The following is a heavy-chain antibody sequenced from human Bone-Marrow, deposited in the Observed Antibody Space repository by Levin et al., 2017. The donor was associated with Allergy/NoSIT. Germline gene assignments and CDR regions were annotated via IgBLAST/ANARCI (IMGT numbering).Heavy chain of an antibody. D-gene: IGHD5-12*01. J-gene: IGHJ4*02. CDR2: IYHSGST. V-gene: IGHV4-4*02. CDR1: GGSISSSNW. Sequence: SQTLSLTCAVSGGSISSSNWWSWVRQPPGKGLEWIGEIYHSGSTNYNPSLKSRVTISVDKSKNQFSLKLSSVTAADTAVYYCARDARKTQYSGYDSPYFDYWGQGTLVTVSS. CDR3: ARDARKTQYSGYDSPYFDY.